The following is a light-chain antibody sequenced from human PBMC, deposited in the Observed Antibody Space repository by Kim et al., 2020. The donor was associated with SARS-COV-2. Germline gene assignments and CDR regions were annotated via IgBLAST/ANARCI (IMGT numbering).Light chain of an antibody. V-gene: IGLV2-14*03. CDR1: SSGVVGYNY. J-gene: IGLJ1*01. Sequence: SITSSCTGTSSGVVGYNYVSWYQQHPGKAPKLMIYDDSNRPSGVSNRFSGSKSGNTASLTISGLQAEDEADYYCSSYTSSSTPYVFGTGTKVTVL. CDR3: SSYTSSSTPYV. CDR2: DDS.